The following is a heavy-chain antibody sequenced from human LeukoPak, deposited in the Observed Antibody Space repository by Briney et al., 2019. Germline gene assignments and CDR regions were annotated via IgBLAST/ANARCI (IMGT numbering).Heavy chain of an antibody. V-gene: IGHV4-59*01. D-gene: IGHD1-26*01. CDR3: ASRGRGNAFDI. CDR1: GGSISSYY. Sequence: NPSETLSLTCTVSGGSISSYYWSWIRQPPGEGLEWIGYIYYSGSTNYNPSLKSRVTISVDTSKNQFSPKLSSVTAADTAVYYCASRGRGNAFDIWGQGTMVTVSS. CDR2: IYYSGST. J-gene: IGHJ3*02.